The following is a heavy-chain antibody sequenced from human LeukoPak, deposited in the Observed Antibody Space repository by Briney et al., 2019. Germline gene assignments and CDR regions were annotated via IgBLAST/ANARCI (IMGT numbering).Heavy chain of an antibody. Sequence: PGGSLRLSCAASGFTFSSYEMNWVRQAPGKGLEWVSYISSSGSTIYYADSVKGRLTISRDNAKNSLYLQMNSLRAEDTAAYYCARDFSSPTVVTYYFDYWGQGTLVTVSS. CDR3: ARDFSSPTVVTYYFDY. D-gene: IGHD4-23*01. V-gene: IGHV3-48*03. CDR2: ISSSGSTI. CDR1: GFTFSSYE. J-gene: IGHJ4*02.